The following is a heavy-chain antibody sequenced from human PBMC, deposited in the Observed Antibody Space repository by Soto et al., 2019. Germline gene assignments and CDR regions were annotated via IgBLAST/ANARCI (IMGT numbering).Heavy chain of an antibody. CDR3: ARSTNRISSGMDV. CDR1: GGSFSGYY. V-gene: IGHV4-34*01. CDR2: INHSGST. Sequence: SETLSLTCAVYGGSFSGYYWSWIRQPPGKGLEWIGEINHSGSTNYNPSLKSRVTISVDTSKSQFSLKLSSVTAADTAVYYCARSTNRISSGMDVWGKGTTVTVSS. J-gene: IGHJ6*03.